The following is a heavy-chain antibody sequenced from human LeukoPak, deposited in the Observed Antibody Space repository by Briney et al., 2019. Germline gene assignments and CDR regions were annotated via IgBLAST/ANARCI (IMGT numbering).Heavy chain of an antibody. Sequence: SGGSLRLSCAASGFTFSSYSMNWVRQAPGKGLEWVSSISSSSSYIYYADSVKGRFTISRDNAKNSLYLQMNSLTAEDTAVYYCARDRSGRAWFGESSRYFDYWGQGTLVTVSS. D-gene: IGHD3-10*01. J-gene: IGHJ4*02. CDR3: ARDRSGRAWFGESSRYFDY. CDR1: GFTFSSYS. V-gene: IGHV3-21*01. CDR2: ISSSSSYI.